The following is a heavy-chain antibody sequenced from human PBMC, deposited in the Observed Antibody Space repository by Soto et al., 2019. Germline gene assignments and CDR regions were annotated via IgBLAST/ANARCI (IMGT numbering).Heavy chain of an antibody. Sequence: EVQLLESGGGLVQAGGSLRLSCAATGFTVRTNGMSWVRQASGKGLEWVASFSSGSSDTHYADSLKGRFAISRDNSKNTLYLQMNSLRVEDTALYYCAGHGGYSYLGQGTLVTVSS. CDR1: GFTVRTNG. CDR2: FSSGSSDT. J-gene: IGHJ4*02. CDR3: AGHGGYSY. V-gene: IGHV3-23*01. D-gene: IGHD2-15*01.